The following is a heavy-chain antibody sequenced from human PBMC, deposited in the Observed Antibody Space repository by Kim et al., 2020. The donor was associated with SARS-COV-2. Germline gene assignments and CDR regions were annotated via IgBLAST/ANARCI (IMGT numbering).Heavy chain of an antibody. D-gene: IGHD3-22*01. CDR1: GFTFSSYG. Sequence: GGSLRLSCAASGFTFSSYGMHWVRQAPGKGLEWVAVIWYDGSNKYYADSVKGRFTISRDNSKNTLYLQMNSLRAEDTAVYYCARDRPSGYYNNWFDPWGQGTLVTVSS. CDR3: ARDRPSGYYNNWFDP. J-gene: IGHJ5*02. V-gene: IGHV3-33*01. CDR2: IWYDGSNK.